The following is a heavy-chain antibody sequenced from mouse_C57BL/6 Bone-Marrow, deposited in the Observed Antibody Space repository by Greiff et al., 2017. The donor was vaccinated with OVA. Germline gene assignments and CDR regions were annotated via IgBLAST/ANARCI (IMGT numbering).Heavy chain of an antibody. V-gene: IGHV5-6*01. CDR3: ARPPYDYDSTWFAY. D-gene: IGHD2-4*01. CDR2: ISSGGSYT. J-gene: IGHJ3*01. CDR1: GFTFSSYG. Sequence: EVQVVESGGDLVKPGGSLKLSCAASGFTFSSYGMSWVRQTPDKRLEWVATISSGGSYTYYPDSVKGRFTISRDNAKNTLYLQMSSLKSEDTAMYYCARPPYDYDSTWFAYWGQGTLVTVSA.